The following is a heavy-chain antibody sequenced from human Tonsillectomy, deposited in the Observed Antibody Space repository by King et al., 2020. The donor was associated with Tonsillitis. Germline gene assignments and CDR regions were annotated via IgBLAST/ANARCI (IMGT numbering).Heavy chain of an antibody. V-gene: IGHV3-30*02. CDR1: GFIFTVYG. J-gene: IGHJ6*02. CDR2: IRYDGSTK. Sequence: VQLVESGGGVVQPGGSLRISCAASGFIFTVYGMHWVRQAPGKGLEWLAFIRYDGSTKYYVDSVKGRFTISRDNSKNTLYMQMNSLRGEDTAVYYCAKGSRHDSSGYHSRDYYYGMDVWGQGTTVTVSS. CDR3: AKGSRHDSSGYHSRDYYYGMDV. D-gene: IGHD3-22*01.